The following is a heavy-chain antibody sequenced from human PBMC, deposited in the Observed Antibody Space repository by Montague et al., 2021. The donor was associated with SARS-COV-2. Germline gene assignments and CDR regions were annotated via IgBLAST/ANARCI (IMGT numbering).Heavy chain of an antibody. D-gene: IGHD3-10*01. Sequence: PALVKPTQTLTLTCTFSGFSLSTSGMCVSWIRQPPGKALEWLALIDWDDDKYYSTSLKTRLTISKDTSKNQVVLTMTSMDPVDTATYYCARTWTFGELLYDAFDIWGQGTMVTVSS. J-gene: IGHJ3*02. V-gene: IGHV2-70*01. CDR3: ARTWTFGELLYDAFDI. CDR1: GFSLSTSGMC. CDR2: IDWDDDK.